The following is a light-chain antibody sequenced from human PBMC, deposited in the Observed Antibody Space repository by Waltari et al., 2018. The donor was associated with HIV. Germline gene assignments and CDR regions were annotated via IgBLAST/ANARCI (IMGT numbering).Light chain of an antibody. CDR2: DVN. CDR1: RSDIGPYNH. J-gene: IGLJ3*02. Sequence: QSALTPPASVSGSLGQSITIPCIGSRSDIGPYNHFSCYQQYPDKAPLLLIRDVNTRHSGIPFRFSASKSGKTATLTISGLQAEDEADYYCSSYITTGTILFGGGTKVTVL. CDR3: SSYITTGTIL. V-gene: IGLV2-14*03.